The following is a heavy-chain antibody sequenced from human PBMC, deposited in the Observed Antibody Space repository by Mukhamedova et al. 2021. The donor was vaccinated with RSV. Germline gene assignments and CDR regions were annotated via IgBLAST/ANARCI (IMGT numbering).Heavy chain of an antibody. D-gene: IGHD3-22*01. CDR2: IYHGDSDT. CDR3: ASRYYDSSGYPEYFQH. V-gene: IGHV5-51*01. J-gene: IGHJ1*01. Sequence: GKGLEWMGIIYHGDSDTRYSPSFQGQVTISADKSISTAYLQWSSLKASDTAMYYCASRYYDSSGYPEYFQHWGQGTLVTVSP.